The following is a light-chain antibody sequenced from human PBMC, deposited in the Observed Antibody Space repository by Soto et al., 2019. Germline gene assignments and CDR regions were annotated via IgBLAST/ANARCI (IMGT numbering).Light chain of an antibody. V-gene: IGKV1-5*01. J-gene: IGKJ2*03. CDR2: DAS. CDR3: QHYDPESPQYR. Sequence: DIRMTQSPSTLAASVGDRVTITCRASQSINNWLAWYQQRPGKAPKILIHDASNLERGLHSRFSGSGSGTDFTLTISSVERDDFATDFCQHYDPESPQYRFGQGTNLEF. CDR1: QSINNW.